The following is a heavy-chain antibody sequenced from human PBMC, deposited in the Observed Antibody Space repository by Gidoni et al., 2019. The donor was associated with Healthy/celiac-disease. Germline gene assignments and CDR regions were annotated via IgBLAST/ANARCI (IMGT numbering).Heavy chain of an antibody. CDR1: GFTFSSYA. J-gene: IGHJ3*02. CDR2: ISSNGGST. Sequence: EVQLVESGGGLVQPGGSLRLSCAASGFTFSSYAMHWVRQAPGKGLEYVSAISSNGGSTYYANSVKGRFTISRDNSKNTLYLQMGSLRAEDMAVYYCAREDGDAFDIWGQGTMVTVSS. CDR3: AREDGDAFDI. V-gene: IGHV3-64*01.